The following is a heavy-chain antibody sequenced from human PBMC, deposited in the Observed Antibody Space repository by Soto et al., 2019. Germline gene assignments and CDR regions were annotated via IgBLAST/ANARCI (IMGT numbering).Heavy chain of an antibody. CDR3: AKDRGIAVGNYYYGMDV. CDR2: ISYDGSNK. V-gene: IGHV3-30*18. CDR1: GFTFSSYG. D-gene: IGHD6-19*01. J-gene: IGHJ6*02. Sequence: GGSLRLSCAASGFTFSSYGMHWVRQAPGKGLEWVAVISYDGSNKYYADSVKGRFTISRDNSKNTLYLQMNSLRAEDTAVYYCAKDRGIAVGNYYYGMDVWGQGTTVTVSS.